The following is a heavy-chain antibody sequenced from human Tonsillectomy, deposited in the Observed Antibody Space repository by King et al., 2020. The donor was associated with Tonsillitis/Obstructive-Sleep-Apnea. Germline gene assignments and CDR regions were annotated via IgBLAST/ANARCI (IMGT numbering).Heavy chain of an antibody. CDR2: ISYDGSNK. J-gene: IGHJ3*02. CDR1: GFTFSSYA. V-gene: IGHV3-30*04. CDR3: ARDPEGQYSSGWYLDDAFDI. Sequence: VQLVESGGGVVQPGRSLRLSCAASGFTFSSYAMHWVRQAPGKGLEWVAVISYDGSNKYYADSVKGRFTISRDNSKNTLYLQMNSLRAEDTAVYYCARDPEGQYSSGWYLDDAFDIWGQGTMVTVSS. D-gene: IGHD6-19*01.